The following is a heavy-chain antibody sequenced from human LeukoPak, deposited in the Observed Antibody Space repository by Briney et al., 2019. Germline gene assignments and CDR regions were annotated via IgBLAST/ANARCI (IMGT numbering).Heavy chain of an antibody. D-gene: IGHD1-7*01. CDR2: IYTSGST. CDR3: ARGGNWNSRGLHRRYFDY. Sequence: PSETLSLTCTVSGGSISIYYWSWIRQPAGKGLEWIGRIYTSGSTNYNPSLKSRATMSVDTSKNQFSLKLSSVTAADTAVYYCARGGNWNSRGLHRRYFDYWGQGTLVTVSS. J-gene: IGHJ4*02. V-gene: IGHV4-4*07. CDR1: GGSISIYY.